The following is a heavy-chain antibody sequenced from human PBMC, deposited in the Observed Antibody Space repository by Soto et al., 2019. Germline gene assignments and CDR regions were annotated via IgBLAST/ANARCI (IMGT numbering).Heavy chain of an antibody. CDR2: ISGYNGNT. CDR3: ARGSGSSYNGIDS. V-gene: IGHV1-18*01. Sequence: ASVKVSCKASGYTVTSSDISWVRQAPGQGLEWVGWISGYNGNTNFAQRLQGRVTLTTDTSTSTAYMELWSLRSDDTAVYYCARGSGSSYNGIDSWGQGTLVTV. J-gene: IGHJ4*02. CDR1: GYTVTSSD. D-gene: IGHD3-10*01.